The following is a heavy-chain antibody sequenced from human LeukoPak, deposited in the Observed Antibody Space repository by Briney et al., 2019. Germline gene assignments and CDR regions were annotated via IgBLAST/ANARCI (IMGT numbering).Heavy chain of an antibody. D-gene: IGHD4-17*01. V-gene: IGHV5-51*01. J-gene: IGHJ4*02. CDR1: GYSFTSYL. CDR2: IYPGDSDT. CDR3: ASLTNDYGDHVFDY. Sequence: GEPLKIPCKRSGYSFTSYLIGWVRQMPGKGLEWMGIIYPGDSDTRYSPSFQGQVTISADKSISTAYLQWSSLKPSDTAMYYCASLTNDYGDHVFDYWGQGTLVTVSS.